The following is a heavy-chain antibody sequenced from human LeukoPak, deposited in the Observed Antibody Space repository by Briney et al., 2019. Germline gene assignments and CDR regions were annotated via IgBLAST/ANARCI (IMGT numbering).Heavy chain of an antibody. CDR3: ARGPSKGGIAAAVP. D-gene: IGHD6-13*01. V-gene: IGHV4-34*01. CDR1: GGSFSGYY. J-gene: IGHJ5*02. Sequence: PSETLSLTCVVYGGSFSGYYWSWIRQPPGKGLEWIGEINHSGSTNYNPSLKSRVTISVDTSKNQFSLKLSSVTAADTAVYYCARGPSKGGIAAAVPWGQGTLVTVSS. CDR2: INHSGST.